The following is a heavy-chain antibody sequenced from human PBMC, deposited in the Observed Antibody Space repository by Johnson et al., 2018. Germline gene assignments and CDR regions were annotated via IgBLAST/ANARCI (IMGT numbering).Heavy chain of an antibody. CDR1: GGSFSVYY. CDR2: INRSGSN. CDR3: ARYGTTNAFDI. V-gene: IGHV4-34*01. D-gene: IGHD1-7*01. J-gene: IGHJ3*02. Sequence: QVQLQQWGAGLLKPSETLSLTCAVYGGSFSVYYWSWIRQPPGKGLEWIGEINRSGSNNYKPSLKSQVTISVDTSNNQFSLKLTSLTAADPAVYYCARYGTTNAFDIWGQGTMVTVSS.